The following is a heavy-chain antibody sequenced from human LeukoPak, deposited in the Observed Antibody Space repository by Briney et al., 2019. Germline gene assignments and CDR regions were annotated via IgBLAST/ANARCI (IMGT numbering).Heavy chain of an antibody. V-gene: IGHV1-18*01. CDR2: ISAYNGNT. D-gene: IGHD6-13*01. J-gene: IGHJ4*02. CDR1: GYTFTSYG. CDR3: AREAAAGGFDY. Sequence: ASAKVSCKASGYTFTSYGISWVRQAPGQGLEWMGWISAYNGNTNYAQKLQGRVTMTTDTSTSKAYMELRSLRSDDTAVYYCAREAAAGGFDYWGQGTLVTVSS.